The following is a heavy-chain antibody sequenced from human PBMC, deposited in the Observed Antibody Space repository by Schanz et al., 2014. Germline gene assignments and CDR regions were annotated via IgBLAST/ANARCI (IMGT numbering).Heavy chain of an antibody. J-gene: IGHJ4*02. D-gene: IGHD2-15*01. CDR1: GFTFSTTG. Sequence: VRLVESGGGVVQPGGSLRLSCAASGFTFSTTGMHWVRQAPGKGLEWVSLVSASGGGPFYADSVKGRFTISRDNSRNTVYLQMSSLRAEDTAVYYCVKDDRGDVVVVAANYWGQGAQVIVSS. CDR3: VKDDRGDVVVVAANY. V-gene: IGHV3-23*04. CDR2: VSASGGGP.